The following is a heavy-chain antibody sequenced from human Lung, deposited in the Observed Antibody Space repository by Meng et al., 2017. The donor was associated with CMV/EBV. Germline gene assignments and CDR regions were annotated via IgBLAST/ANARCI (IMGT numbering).Heavy chain of an antibody. D-gene: IGHD3-10*01. V-gene: IGHV3-30*09. CDR2: ISYDRSDK. CDR3: ARDLASGFGELLGY. CDR1: GFTFSSYA. J-gene: IGHJ4*02. Sequence: SGFTFSSYAMHWFRQAPGKGLEWVAVISYDRSDKYYADSVKGRFAISRDNSKNTLYLQMNSLRAEDTAIYYCARDLASGFGELLGYWGQGTLVTVSS.